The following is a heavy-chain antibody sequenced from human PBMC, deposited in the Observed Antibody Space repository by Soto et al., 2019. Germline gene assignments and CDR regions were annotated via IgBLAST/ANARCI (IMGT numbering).Heavy chain of an antibody. CDR3: ATPVTRLIAFDL. V-gene: IGHV3-23*01. CDR1: GFTFSSYA. Sequence: PGGSLRLSCAASGFTFSSYAMSWVRQAPGKGLEWVSGISGSGRDTNYADSVKGRFSISRDNSKNTVYLQLNSLRAEDTAVYYCATPVTRLIAFDLWGQGTMVTVSS. J-gene: IGHJ3*01. CDR2: ISGSGRDT. D-gene: IGHD4-17*01.